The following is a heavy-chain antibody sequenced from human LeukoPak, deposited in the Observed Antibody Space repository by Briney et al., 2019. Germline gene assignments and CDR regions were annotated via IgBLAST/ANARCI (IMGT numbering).Heavy chain of an antibody. CDR2: ISAYNGNT. Sequence: ASVTVSCKASGYTFTSYGISWVRQAPGQGLEWMGWISAYNGNTNYAQKLQGRVTMTTDTSTSTAYMELRSLRSDDTAVYYCARTGPDIVVVVAATTGYWFDPWGQGTLVTVSS. J-gene: IGHJ5*02. CDR3: ARTGPDIVVVVAATTGYWFDP. D-gene: IGHD2-15*01. V-gene: IGHV1-18*01. CDR1: GYTFTSYG.